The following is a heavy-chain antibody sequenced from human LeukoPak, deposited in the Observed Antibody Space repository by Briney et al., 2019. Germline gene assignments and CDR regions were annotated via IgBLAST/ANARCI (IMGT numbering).Heavy chain of an antibody. CDR2: INHSGST. CDR3: ARSWLSSWYRYFDL. Sequence: PSETLSLTCAVYGGSLSGYYWSWIRQPPGKGLEWIGEINHSGSTNYNPSLKSRVTISVDTSKNQFSLKLSSVTAADTAVYYCARSWLSSWYRYFDLWGRGTLVTVSS. V-gene: IGHV4-34*01. J-gene: IGHJ2*01. CDR1: GGSLSGYY. D-gene: IGHD6-13*01.